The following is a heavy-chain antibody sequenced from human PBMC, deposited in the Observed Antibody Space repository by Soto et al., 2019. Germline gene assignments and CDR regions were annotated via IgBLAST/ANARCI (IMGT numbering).Heavy chain of an antibody. V-gene: IGHV3-30-3*01. J-gene: IGHJ4*02. D-gene: IGHD1-26*01. CDR2: ISSDGSNK. CDR1: GFTFSSHA. CDR3: ARDDEGGSDCDLGY. Sequence: QVQLVESGGGVVQPGRSLRLSCAVSGFTFSSHAMHWVRQAPGKGLEWVALISSDGSNKYYADSVKGRFTTSRDNSKNTMDLQRNSLRVEDTAIYYCARDDEGGSDCDLGYWGQGALVTVSS.